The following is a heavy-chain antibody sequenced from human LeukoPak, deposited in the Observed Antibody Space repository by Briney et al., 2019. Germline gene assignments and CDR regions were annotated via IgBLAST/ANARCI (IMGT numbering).Heavy chain of an antibody. V-gene: IGHV1-46*03. CDR1: GYTFTSYY. J-gene: IGHJ4*02. D-gene: IGHD2-21*01. CDR2: INPSGGST. Sequence: GASVKVPCKASGYTFTSYYMHWVRQAPGQGLEWMGIINPSGGSTSYAQKFQGRVTMTRDTSTSTVYMELSSLRSEDTAVYYCAREGRVVVIAKAPFDYWGQGALVTVSS. CDR3: AREGRVVVIAKAPFDY.